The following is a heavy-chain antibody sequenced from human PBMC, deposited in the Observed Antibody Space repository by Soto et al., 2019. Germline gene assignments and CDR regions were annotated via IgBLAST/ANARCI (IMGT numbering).Heavy chain of an antibody. V-gene: IGHV4-34*01. CDR2: INHSGST. D-gene: IGHD3-10*01. CDR1: VGSFSGYY. CDR3: ARGGHVFRGPKRGWFDP. J-gene: IGHJ5*02. Sequence: PSETLSLTCAVYVGSFSGYYWSWIRQPPGKGLEWIGEINHSGSTNYNPSLKSRVTISVDTSKNQFSLKLSSVTAADTAVYYCARGGHVFRGPKRGWFDPWGQGTLVTVSS.